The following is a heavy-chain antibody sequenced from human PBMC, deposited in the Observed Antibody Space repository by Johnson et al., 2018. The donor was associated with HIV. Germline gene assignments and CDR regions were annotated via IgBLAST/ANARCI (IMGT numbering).Heavy chain of an antibody. CDR1: GFTFDDYG. J-gene: IGHJ3*02. D-gene: IGHD2-15*01. CDR2: INWNGGST. CDR3: ATHCSGSSCYLPDAFDI. Sequence: VQLVESGGGVVRPGGSLRLSCAASGFTFDDYGMSWVRQAPGKGLEWVSGINWNGGSTGYADSVKGRFTISRDNAKNSLYLQMNSLRPEDTAVYYCATHCSGSSCYLPDAFDIWGQGTVVTVSS. V-gene: IGHV3-20*04.